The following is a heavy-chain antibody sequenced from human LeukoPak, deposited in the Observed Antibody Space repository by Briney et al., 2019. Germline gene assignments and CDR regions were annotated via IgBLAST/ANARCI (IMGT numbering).Heavy chain of an antibody. V-gene: IGHV4-34*01. CDR3: ARLIVVVPAAIREDFDY. D-gene: IGHD2-2*02. J-gene: IGHJ4*02. CDR1: GGSFSGYY. CDR2: INHSGST. Sequence: SETLSLTCAVYGGSFSGYYWSWIRQPPGKGLEWIGEINHSGSTNYNPSLKSRVTISVDTSKNQFSLKLSSVTAADTAVYYCARLIVVVPAAIREDFDYWGQGTLVTVSS.